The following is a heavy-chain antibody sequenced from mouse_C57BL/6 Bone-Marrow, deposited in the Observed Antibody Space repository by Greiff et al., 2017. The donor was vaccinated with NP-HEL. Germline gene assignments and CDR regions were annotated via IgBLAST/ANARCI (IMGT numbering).Heavy chain of an antibody. Sequence: VQLQQSGPELVKPGASVKISCKASGYAFSSSWMNWVKQRPGKGLEWIGRIYPGDGDTNYNGKLKGKATLTADKSSSTAYMQLSSLTSDDSAVYFCTTVVARAMDHWGQGTSVTVSS. CDR3: TTVVARAMDH. D-gene: IGHD1-1*01. J-gene: IGHJ4*01. V-gene: IGHV1-82*01. CDR1: GYAFSSSW. CDR2: IYPGDGDT.